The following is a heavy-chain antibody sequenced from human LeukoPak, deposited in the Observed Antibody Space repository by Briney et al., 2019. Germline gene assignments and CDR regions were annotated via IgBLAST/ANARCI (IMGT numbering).Heavy chain of an antibody. V-gene: IGHV1-18*01. Sequence: ASVTVSCKSSVHTFTIYGISWVRQAPGQGLEWMGWISAYNGNTNYAQKLQGRVTMTTDTSTSTAYMELRSLRSADTAVYYCARSSGTPFDYWGQGTLVTVSS. CDR3: ARSSGTPFDY. CDR2: ISAYNGNT. D-gene: IGHD3-22*01. J-gene: IGHJ4*02. CDR1: VHTFTIYG.